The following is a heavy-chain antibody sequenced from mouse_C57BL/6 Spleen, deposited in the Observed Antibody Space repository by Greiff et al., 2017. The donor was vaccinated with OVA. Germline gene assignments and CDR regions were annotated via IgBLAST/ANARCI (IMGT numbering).Heavy chain of an antibody. CDR1: GFTFSDYG. CDR3: ARRWLPHYYAMDY. CDR2: ISSGSSTI. V-gene: IGHV5-17*01. J-gene: IGHJ4*01. Sequence: EVKLVESGGGLVKPGGSLKLSCAASGFTFSDYGMHWVRQAPEKGLEWVAYISSGSSTIYYADTVKGRFTISRDNAKNTLFLQMTSLRSEDTDMYYCARRWLPHYYAMDYWGQGTSVTVSS. D-gene: IGHD2-3*01.